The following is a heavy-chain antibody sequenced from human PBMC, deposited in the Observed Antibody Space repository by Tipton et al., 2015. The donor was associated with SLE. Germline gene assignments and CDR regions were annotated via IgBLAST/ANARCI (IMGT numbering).Heavy chain of an antibody. CDR1: GYTFTSYG. CDR2: ISAYNGNT. J-gene: IGHJ6*03. CDR3: ARGPVGDGYNYYYYYYMDV. V-gene: IGHV1-18*01. Sequence: QLVQSGAEVKKPGASVKVSCKASGYTFTSYGISWVRQAPGQGLEWMGWISAYNGNTNYAQKLQGRVNMTTDTSTSTAYMELRSLRSDDTAVYYCARGPVGDGYNYYYYYYMDVWGKGTTVTVSS. D-gene: IGHD5-24*01.